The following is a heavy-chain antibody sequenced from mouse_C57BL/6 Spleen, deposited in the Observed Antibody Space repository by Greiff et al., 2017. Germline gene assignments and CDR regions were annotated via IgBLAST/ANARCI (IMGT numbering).Heavy chain of an antibody. Sequence: EVHLVESGAELVRPGASVKLSCTASGFNIKDDYMHWVKQRPEQGLEWIGWIDPENGDTEYASKFQGKATITADTSSNTAYLQLSSLTSEDTAVYYCTTNGYDGRFAYWGQGTLVTVSA. D-gene: IGHD2-2*01. CDR2: IDPENGDT. CDR1: GFNIKDDY. CDR3: TTNGYDGRFAY. J-gene: IGHJ3*01. V-gene: IGHV14-4*01.